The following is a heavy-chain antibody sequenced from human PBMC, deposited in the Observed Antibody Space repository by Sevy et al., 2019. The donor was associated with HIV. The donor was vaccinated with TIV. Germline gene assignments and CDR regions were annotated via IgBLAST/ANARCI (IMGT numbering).Heavy chain of an antibody. J-gene: IGHJ3*02. CDR1: GFTFSSYA. CDR2: ISGSGGST. D-gene: IGHD3-3*01. CDR3: ANGQVLLETDIVVVPAAPYYDFWSGYHDAFDI. Sequence: GGSLRLSCAASGFTFSSYAMSWVRQAPGKGLEWVSAISGSGGSTYYADSVKGRFTISRDNSKNTLYLQMNSLRAEDTAVYYCANGQVLLETDIVVVPAAPYYDFWSGYHDAFDIWGQGTMVTVSS. V-gene: IGHV3-23*01.